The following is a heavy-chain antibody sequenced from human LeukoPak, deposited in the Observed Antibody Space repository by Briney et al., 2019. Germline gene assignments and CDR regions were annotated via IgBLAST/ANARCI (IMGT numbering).Heavy chain of an antibody. J-gene: IGHJ3*02. V-gene: IGHV4-61*01. CDR3: ARERDGLATVVTPDDAFDI. CDR2: IYYSGST. D-gene: IGHD4-23*01. Sequence: PSETPSLTCTVSGGSISSSSYYWSWIRQPPGKGLEWIGYIYYSGSTNYNPSLKSRVTISVDTSKNQFSLKLSSVTAADTAVYYCARERDGLATVVTPDDAFDIWGQGTMVTVSS. CDR1: GGSISSSSYY.